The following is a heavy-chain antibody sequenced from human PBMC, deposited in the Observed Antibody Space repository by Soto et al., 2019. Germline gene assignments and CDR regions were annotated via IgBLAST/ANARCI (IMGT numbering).Heavy chain of an antibody. J-gene: IGHJ4*02. V-gene: IGHV3-21*01. D-gene: IGHD2-2*01. CDR2: ISKSDYT. CDR1: GFAFNNYG. Sequence: KPGGSLRLSCTVSGFAFNNYGINWVRQAPGKGLEWVSSISKSDYTYYSDSVKGRFTISRDNAKNSVSPQMNTLRVEDTAVYYCAREGSIIIPAVSDFWGQGTLVTVSS. CDR3: AREGSIIIPAVSDF.